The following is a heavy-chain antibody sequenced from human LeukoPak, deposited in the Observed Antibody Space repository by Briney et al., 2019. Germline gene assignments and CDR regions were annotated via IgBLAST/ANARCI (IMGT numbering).Heavy chain of an antibody. Sequence: GGSLRLSCATSGFPFSAYDMHWVRQAPGKGLEWVSAFGSAGDTYYPGAVRGRFTISRDYAKNSLYLQMNSLRAGDTAVYFCVRGALPGDNWYFDLWGRGTLVAVSS. V-gene: IGHV3-13*01. CDR3: VRGALPGDNWYFDL. J-gene: IGHJ2*01. CDR2: FGSAGDT. CDR1: GFPFSAYD.